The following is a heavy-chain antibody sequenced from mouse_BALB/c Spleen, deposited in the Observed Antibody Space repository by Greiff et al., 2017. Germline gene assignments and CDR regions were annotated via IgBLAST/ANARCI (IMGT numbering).Heavy chain of an antibody. CDR1: GFTFSSYA. D-gene: IGHD4-1*01. V-gene: IGHV5-9-4*01. CDR2: ISSGGSYT. CDR3: AYLTGTGAMDY. J-gene: IGHJ4*01. Sequence: DVKWVESGGGLVKPGGSLKLSCAASGFTFSSYAMSWVRQSPEKRLEWVAEISSGGSYTYYPDTVTGRFTISRDNAKNTLYLEMSSLRSEDTAMYYCAYLTGTGAMDYWGQGTSVTVSS.